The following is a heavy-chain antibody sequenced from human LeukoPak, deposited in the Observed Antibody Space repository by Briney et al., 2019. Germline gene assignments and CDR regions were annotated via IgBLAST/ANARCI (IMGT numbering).Heavy chain of an antibody. D-gene: IGHD6-19*01. CDR3: ARVASEWLVPYFDY. V-gene: IGHV3-64*01. J-gene: IGHJ4*02. Sequence: GGSLRLSCAASGFTFSSYAMHWVRQAPGKGLEYVSAISSNGGSTYYANSVTGRFTISRDNSKNTLYLQMGSLRAEDMAVYYCARVASEWLVPYFDYWGQGTLVTVSS. CDR1: GFTFSSYA. CDR2: ISSNGGST.